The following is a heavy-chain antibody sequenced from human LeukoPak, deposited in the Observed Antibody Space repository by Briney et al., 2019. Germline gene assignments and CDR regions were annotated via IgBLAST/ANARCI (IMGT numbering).Heavy chain of an antibody. CDR3: ARGRYFDWSRSYYYGMDV. D-gene: IGHD3-9*01. CDR2: IYYSGST. Sequence: SSETLSLTCTVSGGSISSYYWSWIRQPPGKGLEWIGYIYYSGSTNYNPSLKSRVTISVDTSKNQFSLKLSSVTAADTAVYYCARGRYFDWSRSYYYGMDVWGQGTTVTVSS. V-gene: IGHV4-59*01. J-gene: IGHJ6*02. CDR1: GGSISSYY.